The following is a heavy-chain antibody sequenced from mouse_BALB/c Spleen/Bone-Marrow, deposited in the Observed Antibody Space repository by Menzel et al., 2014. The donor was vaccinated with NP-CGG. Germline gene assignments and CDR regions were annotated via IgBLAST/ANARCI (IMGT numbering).Heavy chain of an antibody. CDR2: IRSKSNNYAT. CDR3: VTSTYFDV. D-gene: IGHD6-1*01. V-gene: IGHV10-1*02. Sequence: EVKLMESGGGLVQPKGSLKLSCAASEFTFNTYAMNWVRQAPGKGLEWVARIRSKSNNYATYYADSVKDRFTISRDDSQSLLYLQMNSLKTEDTAMYYCVTSTYFDVWGAGTTVTVSS. CDR1: EFTFNTYA. J-gene: IGHJ1*01.